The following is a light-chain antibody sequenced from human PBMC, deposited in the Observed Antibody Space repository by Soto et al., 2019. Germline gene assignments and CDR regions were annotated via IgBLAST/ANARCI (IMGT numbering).Light chain of an antibody. CDR2: EGT. CDR1: PXDVVGYNL. Sequence: QSVLTQPASGSGSLGQSITTSCSGTPXDVVGYNLVSWYQQHTAKAPKLLIYEGTQRPSGVSSRFSGSKSGNTASLTISGLQADDDADYYFCSYASSSSYCFGTRSNGTV. V-gene: IGLV2-23*01. J-gene: IGLJ1*01. CDR3: CSYASSSSYC.